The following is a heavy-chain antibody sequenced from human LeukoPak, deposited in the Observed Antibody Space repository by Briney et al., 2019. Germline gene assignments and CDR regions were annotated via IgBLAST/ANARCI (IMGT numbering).Heavy chain of an antibody. CDR2: IYPGDSDT. J-gene: IGHJ6*02. CDR3: ARLGDDTVVTDYYYYGMDV. Sequence: GESLEIFWKGPGYSFTSYCIGWVRQMPGKGLEWMGIIYPGDSDTTYSPSFQGQVTISADKSISTAYLQWSSLKASDTAMYYCARLGDDTVVTDYYYYGMDVWGQGTTVTVSS. CDR1: GYSFTSYC. V-gene: IGHV5-51*01. D-gene: IGHD4-23*01.